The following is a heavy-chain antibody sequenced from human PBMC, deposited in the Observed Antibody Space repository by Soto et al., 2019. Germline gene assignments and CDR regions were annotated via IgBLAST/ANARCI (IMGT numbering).Heavy chain of an antibody. CDR3: AVGLSGSKTCDY. CDR2: ISGYNGNT. D-gene: IGHD5-12*01. V-gene: IGHV1-18*01. Sequence: QVHLVQSGGEVRKPGASVKVSCKTSTYLFSSFGISWVRQAPGQGLEWMGWISGYNGNTNYAVKFQDRLTMTTDTSTDTAYMDLRSLTSDDTAVYYCAVGLSGSKTCDYWGQGNLVTVSS. J-gene: IGHJ4*02. CDR1: TYLFSSFG.